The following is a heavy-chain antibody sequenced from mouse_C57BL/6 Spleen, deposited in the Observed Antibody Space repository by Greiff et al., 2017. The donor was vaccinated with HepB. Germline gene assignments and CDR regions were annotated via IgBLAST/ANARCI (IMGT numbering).Heavy chain of an antibody. V-gene: IGHV3-6*01. J-gene: IGHJ2*01. CDR2: ISYDGSN. D-gene: IGHD2-3*01. CDR3: ARDPPDGYFDY. CDR1: GYSITSGYY. Sequence: EVQLQESGPGLVKPSQSLSLTCSVTGYSITSGYYWNWIRQFPGNKLEWMGYISYDGSNNYNPSLKNRISITRDTSKNQFFLTLNSVTTEDTATYYCARDPPDGYFDYWGQGTTLTVSS.